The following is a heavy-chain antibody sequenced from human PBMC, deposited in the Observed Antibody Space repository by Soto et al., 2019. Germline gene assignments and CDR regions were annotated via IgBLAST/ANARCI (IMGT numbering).Heavy chain of an antibody. D-gene: IGHD6-6*01. CDR1: GYTFTNFY. CDR3: ARGLASGDY. J-gene: IGHJ4*02. V-gene: IGHV1-46*01. CDR2: VNPNGGST. Sequence: QVQLVQSGAEVKEPGASVKISCKGSGYTFTNFYIHWVRQAPGQGLEWMGIVNPNGGSTNYAQNFKARITISRNTSTSTVYIDLSSLRSEDTAVYYCARGLASGDYWGQGTLVTVSS.